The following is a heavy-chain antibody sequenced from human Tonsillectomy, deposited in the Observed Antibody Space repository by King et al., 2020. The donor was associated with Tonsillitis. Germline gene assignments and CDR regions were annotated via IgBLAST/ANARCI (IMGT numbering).Heavy chain of an antibody. J-gene: IGHJ4*02. D-gene: IGHD6-6*01. V-gene: IGHV4-59*01. CDR3: ARHSSSPSWTFDY. CDR2: IYYNGST. CDR1: GGSINSFY. Sequence: QLQESVPGLVKPSETLSLTCSVSGGSINSFYWSWIRQPPGKGLEWIGYIYYNGSTNYNPSLKSRVTISVDTSKNQFSLKLTSVTAADTAVYYCARHSSSPSWTFDYWGQGTLVTVSS.